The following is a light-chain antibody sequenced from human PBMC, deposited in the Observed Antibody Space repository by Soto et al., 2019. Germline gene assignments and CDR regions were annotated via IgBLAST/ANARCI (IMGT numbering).Light chain of an antibody. CDR3: QQYGSSPPIN. CDR2: GAS. J-gene: IGKJ5*01. CDR1: PSVSSSY. Sequence: EIVLTQSPGTLSLSPGERATLSCRASPSVSSSYLAWYQQKPGQAPRLLIDGASSRATGIPDRFSGSGSGTDFTLTISRLEPEDFAVYYCQQYGSSPPINFGQGTLLEIK. V-gene: IGKV3-20*01.